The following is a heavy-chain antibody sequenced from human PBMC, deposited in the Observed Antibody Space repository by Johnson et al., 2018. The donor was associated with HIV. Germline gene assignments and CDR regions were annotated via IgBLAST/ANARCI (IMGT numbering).Heavy chain of an antibody. V-gene: IGHV3-NL1*01. CDR2: IYGGGST. Sequence: QMMSVESGGGVVRPGGSLRLSCAASGFTFDDYGMRWVSQAPGKGLEWASVIYGGGSTYYADSVKGRFTISRDNSKNTLYLQMNSLRAEDTAVYYCARVRARGVKHAFDIWGQGTMVTVSS. CDR1: GFTFDDYG. CDR3: ARVRARGVKHAFDI. J-gene: IGHJ3*02. D-gene: IGHD3-10*01.